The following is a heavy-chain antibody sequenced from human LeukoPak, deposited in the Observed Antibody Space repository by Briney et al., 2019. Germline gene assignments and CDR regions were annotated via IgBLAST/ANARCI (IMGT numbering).Heavy chain of an antibody. J-gene: IGHJ4*02. CDR1: GESFRGYY. CDR3: ASPVRCSATTCTGPFDY. D-gene: IGHD6-19*01. Sequence: SETLSLTCAVYGESFRGYYWTWIRQTPGKGLEWIGEIDHIGRTTYNPSLKSRVTISVDTSKNQFSLRLTSVTSSDTAGYYCASPVRCSATTCTGPFDYWGQGTLVTVSS. CDR2: IDHIGRT. V-gene: IGHV4-34*01.